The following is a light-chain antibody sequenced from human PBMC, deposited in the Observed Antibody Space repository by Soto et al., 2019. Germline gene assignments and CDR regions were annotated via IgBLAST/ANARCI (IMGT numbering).Light chain of an antibody. Sequence: QSVLTQPPSASGTPGQRVTISCSGGSSNVETYTVDWYQQLPGTAPKLLIYSNSQRPSGVPDRFSGSKSGTSASLAISGLQSEDEADYYCAAWDDSLNAVVFGGGTQLTVL. CDR3: AAWDDSLNAVV. CDR1: SSNVETYT. J-gene: IGLJ2*01. V-gene: IGLV1-44*01. CDR2: SNS.